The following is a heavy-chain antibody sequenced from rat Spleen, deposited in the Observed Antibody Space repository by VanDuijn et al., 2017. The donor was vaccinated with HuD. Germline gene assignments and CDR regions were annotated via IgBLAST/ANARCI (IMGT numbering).Heavy chain of an antibody. CDR3: TRGLGDY. CDR1: GFSLTSYN. V-gene: IGHV2-30*01. D-gene: IGHD5-1*01. J-gene: IGHJ2*01. CDR2: IWTAGST. Sequence: QVQLKESGPGLVQPSQTLSLTCTVSGFSLTSYNVHWVRQTTGKGLEWMGMIWTAGSTDYNSALKSRLSISRDTSQSQVFLKMNSLQTEDTAIYICTRGLGDYWGQGVMVTVSS.